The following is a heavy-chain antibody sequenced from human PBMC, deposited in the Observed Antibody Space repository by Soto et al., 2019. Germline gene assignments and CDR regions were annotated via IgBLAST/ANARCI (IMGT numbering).Heavy chain of an antibody. V-gene: IGHV1-18*01. CDR2: ISAYNGNT. CDR1: GYTCTSYG. Sequence: ASVKVSCKASGYTCTSYGISWVRQVPGQGLEWMGWISAYNGNTNYAQKLQGRVAMTTDTSTSTAYMELRSLRSDDTAVYYCERLRCGQNAWYDAFDIWGQGKMVTVSS. J-gene: IGHJ3*02. D-gene: IGHD2-15*01. CDR3: ERLRCGQNAWYDAFDI.